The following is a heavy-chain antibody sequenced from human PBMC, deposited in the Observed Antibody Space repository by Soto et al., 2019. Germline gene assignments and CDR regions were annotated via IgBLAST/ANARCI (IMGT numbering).Heavy chain of an antibody. V-gene: IGHV4-34*01. J-gene: IGHJ4*02. D-gene: IGHD3-10*01. Sequence: QVQLQQWGAGLLKPSETLSLTCGVYGGSFSGYYWSWIRQPPGKGLEWIGEINHSGSTNNNPSLKSRVTISVDTPKNQFALKLSSVTAADTAVYYCARNPMIRGAKLDYWGQGTLVTVSS. CDR2: INHSGST. CDR1: GGSFSGYY. CDR3: ARNPMIRGAKLDY.